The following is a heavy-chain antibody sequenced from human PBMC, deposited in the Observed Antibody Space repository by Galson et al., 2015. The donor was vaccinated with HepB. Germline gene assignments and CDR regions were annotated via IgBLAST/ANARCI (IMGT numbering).Heavy chain of an antibody. V-gene: IGHV3-48*01. CDR3: ARSLGGYDFGGDFDY. Sequence: SLRLSCAASGFTFSSYSMNWVRQAPGKGLEWVSYISSSSSTIYYADSVKGRFTISRDNAKNSLYLQMNSLRAEDTAVYYCARSLGGYDFGGDFDYWGQGTLVTVSS. J-gene: IGHJ4*02. CDR1: GFTFSSYS. CDR2: ISSSSSTI. D-gene: IGHD5-12*01.